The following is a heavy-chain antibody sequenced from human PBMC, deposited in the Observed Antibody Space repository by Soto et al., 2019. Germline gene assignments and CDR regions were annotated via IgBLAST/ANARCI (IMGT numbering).Heavy chain of an antibody. V-gene: IGHV3-30-3*01. CDR1: GLTFSTYA. CDR3: ASDNAGVLPTCIHY. D-gene: IGHD2-8*01. CDR2: ISYDGIKK. J-gene: IGHJ4*01. Sequence: GGSLRLSCAASGLTFSTYAMHWVRQAPGKGLEWVAVISYDGIKKYYADSVKGRFTISRDNSKNTLYLQMHSLRAEDTAVYYCASDNAGVLPTCIHYWGHGTLITV.